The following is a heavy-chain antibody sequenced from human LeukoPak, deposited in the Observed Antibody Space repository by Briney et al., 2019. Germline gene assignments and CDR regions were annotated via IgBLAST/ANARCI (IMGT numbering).Heavy chain of an antibody. CDR2: INHRGST. J-gene: IGHJ3*02. CDR3: ARIRKGQASYSSGWHSGRRAFDI. D-gene: IGHD6-19*01. V-gene: IGHV4-34*01. CDR1: GGSFSGYY. Sequence: SQTLSLTRAVYGGSFSGYYWSWIRQPPGKGLEGMGEINHRGSTNYNPSLKSRFTISVDTSKNQFSLKLSSVTAADTAVYYCARIRKGQASYSSGWHSGRRAFDIWGQGTMVTVSS.